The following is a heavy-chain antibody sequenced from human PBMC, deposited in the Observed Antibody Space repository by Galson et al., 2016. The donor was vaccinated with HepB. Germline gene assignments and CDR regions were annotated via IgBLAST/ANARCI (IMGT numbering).Heavy chain of an antibody. CDR3: TRSTDRRRYFKY. CDR1: GFAFSSYS. V-gene: IGHV3-21*01. D-gene: IGHD1-14*01. Sequence: SLRLSCAASGFAFSSYSLNWVRQAPGQGLEWVASISSTGSFIDYADSVKGRFTISRDNAENSVSLQMTGLRVEDTAVYYCTRSTDRRRYFKYWGLGTLVIVSS. CDR2: ISSTGSFI. J-gene: IGHJ1*01.